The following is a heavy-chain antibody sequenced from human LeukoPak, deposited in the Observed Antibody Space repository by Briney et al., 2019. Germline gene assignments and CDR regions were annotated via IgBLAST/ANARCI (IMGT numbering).Heavy chain of an antibody. Sequence: ASVKVSCKASGYTFTSYGISWVRQVPGQGREGMGWMSAYNGNTNYAQKLQGRVTMTTDTSTSTAYMELRSLRSDDTAVYYCARDGRYNLNYADYWGQGTLVTVSS. CDR2: MSAYNGNT. CDR1: GYTFTSYG. CDR3: ARDGRYNLNYADY. V-gene: IGHV1-18*01. J-gene: IGHJ4*02. D-gene: IGHD1-20*01.